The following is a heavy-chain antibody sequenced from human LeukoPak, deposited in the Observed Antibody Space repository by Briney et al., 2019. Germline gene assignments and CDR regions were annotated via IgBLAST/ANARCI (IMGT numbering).Heavy chain of an antibody. V-gene: IGHV4-34*01. CDR2: INHSGST. CDR1: GGSFSGYY. D-gene: IGHD6-19*01. Sequence: PSETLSLTCAVYGGSFSGYYWSWIRQPPGKGLEWIGEINHSGSTNYNPSLKSRVTISVDTSKNQFSLKLSSVAAADTAVYYCARGPRSSDWYSIDYWGRGTLVTVSS. CDR3: ARGPRSSDWYSIDY. J-gene: IGHJ4*02.